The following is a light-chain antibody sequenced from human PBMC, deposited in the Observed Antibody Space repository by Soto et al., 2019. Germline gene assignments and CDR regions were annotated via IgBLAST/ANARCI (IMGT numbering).Light chain of an antibody. CDR2: GTS. CDR1: QSVSSRH. V-gene: IGKV3-20*01. Sequence: EIVVTQSPGTLSLSPGERVTLSCRASQSVSSRHLAWYQQKPGQAPRLLIYGTSNRATGIPDRFSGSGSGPDFSLIISRLEPEDFAVYYCQYYGSSPRTFSQGTKVEIK. CDR3: QYYGSSPRT. J-gene: IGKJ1*01.